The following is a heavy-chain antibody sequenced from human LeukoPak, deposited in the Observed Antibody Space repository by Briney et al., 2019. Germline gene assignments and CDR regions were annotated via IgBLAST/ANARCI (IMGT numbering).Heavy chain of an antibody. J-gene: IGHJ6*03. CDR3: ARVDRFIAAAGVYYYYYMDV. CDR1: GYTFTSYD. CDR2: ISAYNGNT. Sequence: ASVKVSCKASGYTFTSYDINWVRQAPGQGLEWMGWISAYNGNTNYAQKLQGRVTMTTDTSTSTAYMELRSLRSDDTAVYYCARVDRFIAAAGVYYYYYMDVWGKGTTVTVSS. D-gene: IGHD6-13*01. V-gene: IGHV1-18*01.